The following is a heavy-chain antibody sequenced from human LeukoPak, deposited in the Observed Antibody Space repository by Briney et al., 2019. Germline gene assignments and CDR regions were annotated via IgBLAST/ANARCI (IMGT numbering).Heavy chain of an antibody. J-gene: IGHJ4*02. V-gene: IGHV4-4*07. Sequence: KPSETLSLTCTVSGGSISSYYWSWIRQPAGKGLEWIGRIYTSGSTNYNPSLKSRVTMSVDTSKNQFSLKLSSVTAADTAVYDCARTTMVRSRSNRYYFDYWGQGTLVTVSS. CDR1: GGSISSYY. D-gene: IGHD3-10*01. CDR3: ARTTMVRSRSNRYYFDY. CDR2: IYTSGST.